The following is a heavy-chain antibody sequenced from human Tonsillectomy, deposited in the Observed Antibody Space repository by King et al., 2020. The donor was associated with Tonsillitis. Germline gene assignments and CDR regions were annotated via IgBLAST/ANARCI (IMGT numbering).Heavy chain of an antibody. CDR2: ISYEGSNK. D-gene: IGHD4-17*01. CDR3: AQEGVGYVDYKYFQH. V-gene: IGHV3-30*18. J-gene: IGHJ1*01. Sequence: VQLVESGGGVVQPGRSLRLSCTASGSTFSKYGMHWVRQTPGKGLEWVAAISYEGSNKYYADSVRGRFTISRDNSKNTLYLQMNSLRLEDTSFYFCAQEGVGYVDYKYFQHWGLGTLVTVSS. CDR1: GSTFSKYG.